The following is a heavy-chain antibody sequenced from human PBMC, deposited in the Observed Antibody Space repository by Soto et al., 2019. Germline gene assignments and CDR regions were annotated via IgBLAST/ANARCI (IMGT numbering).Heavy chain of an antibody. CDR2: TYYRSNWSF. Sequence: SQTLSLPCAISWGSVSSNTATWNWVRQSPSRGLEWLGRTYYRSNWSFDYALSVKSRITINPDTSKNQFSLQLNSLTPEDTAVYYCAGELDIHHGLGYWGPGTSVTVSS. J-gene: IGHJ4*02. CDR3: AGELDIHHGLGY. CDR1: WGSVSSNTAT. D-gene: IGHD3-3*02. V-gene: IGHV6-1*01.